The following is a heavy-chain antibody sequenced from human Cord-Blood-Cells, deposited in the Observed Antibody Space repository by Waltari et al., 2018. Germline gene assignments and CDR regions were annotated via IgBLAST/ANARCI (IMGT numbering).Heavy chain of an antibody. Sequence: QVQLVESGGGVVQPGRSLRLSCAASGFTFSSYGMHWVRQAPGKGREWVEVIADDGINKYYAGSVKGRFTISRGNSKNTLYLQMNSLRAEDTAVYYCAKAPHYYDSSGYYFDYWGQGTLVTVSS. J-gene: IGHJ4*02. CDR1: GFTFSSYG. CDR3: AKAPHYYDSSGYYFDY. CDR2: IADDGINK. V-gene: IGHV3-30*18. D-gene: IGHD3-22*01.